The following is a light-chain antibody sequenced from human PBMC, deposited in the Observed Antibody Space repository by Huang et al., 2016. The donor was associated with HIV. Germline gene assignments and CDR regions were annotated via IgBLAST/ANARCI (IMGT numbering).Light chain of an antibody. CDR3: QQYNNWPWT. CDR2: GAS. Sequence: EIVMTQSPATLSVSPGDRATLSCRASQSVSSNLARYQQKPGQAPRLLIYGASTRATGIPARFSGSGSGTEFTLTINSLQSEDFAVYYCQQYNNWPWTFGQGTKVEIK. CDR1: QSVSSN. J-gene: IGKJ1*01. V-gene: IGKV3-15*01.